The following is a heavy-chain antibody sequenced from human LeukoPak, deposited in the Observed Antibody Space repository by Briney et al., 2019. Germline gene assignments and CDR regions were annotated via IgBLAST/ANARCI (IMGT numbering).Heavy chain of an antibody. D-gene: IGHD5-18*01. Sequence: KPSETLSLTCTVSGGSISSSSYYWGWIRQPPGKGLEWIGSIYYSGSTYYNPSLKSRVTISVDTSKNQFSLKLSSVTAADTAVYYCARRGYSYGSTFDYWGQGTLVTVSS. CDR1: GGSISSSSYY. V-gene: IGHV4-39*01. CDR2: IYYSGST. J-gene: IGHJ4*02. CDR3: ARRGYSYGSTFDY.